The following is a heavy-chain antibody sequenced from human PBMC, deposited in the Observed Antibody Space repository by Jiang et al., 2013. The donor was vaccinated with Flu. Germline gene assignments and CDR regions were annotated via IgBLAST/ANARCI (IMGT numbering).Heavy chain of an antibody. CDR1: GGSISSGDYY. J-gene: IGHJ3*01. CDR3: AAATSVTMWAFHF. CDR2: IYYSGGI. D-gene: IGHD3-10*02. Sequence: GPGLVKSSETLSLTCTVSGGSISSGDYYWSWFRQAPGKGLEWIGYIYYSGGICYNPSLKSRLTISADRSKNHFSLNLSSVTAADTAIYFCAAATSVTMWAFHFWGQGTKVIVS. V-gene: IGHV4-30-4*01.